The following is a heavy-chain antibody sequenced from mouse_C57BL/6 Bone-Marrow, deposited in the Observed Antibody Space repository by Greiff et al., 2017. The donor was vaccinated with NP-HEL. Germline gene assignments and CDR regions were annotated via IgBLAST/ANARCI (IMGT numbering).Heavy chain of an antibody. D-gene: IGHD2-4*01. V-gene: IGHV1-81*01. CDR3: ARWRDYDPFAY. CDR1: GYTFTSYG. J-gene: IGHJ3*01. CDR2: IYPRSGNT. Sequence: QVQLQQSGAELARPGASVKLSCKASGYTFTSYGISWVKQRTGQGLEWIGEIYPRSGNTYYNEKFKGKATLTADKSSSTAYMELRSLTSEDSAVYFGARWRDYDPFAYWGQGTLVTVSA.